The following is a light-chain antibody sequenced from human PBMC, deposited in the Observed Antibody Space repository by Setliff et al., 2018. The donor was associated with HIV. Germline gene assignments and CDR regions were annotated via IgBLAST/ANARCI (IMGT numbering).Light chain of an antibody. CDR3: CSYSRCSTYV. CDR1: SNYIGRFNY. Sequence: QSALTQPASVTGAPGQSITISCTGTSNYIGRFNYVSWYKQFPGKGPTLVIFDVNQRPSGVSNRFSGSKSGNIASLILSGLQAEDEADYFCCSYSRCSTYVFGTGTKVTVL. V-gene: IGLV2-14*03. J-gene: IGLJ1*01. CDR2: DVN.